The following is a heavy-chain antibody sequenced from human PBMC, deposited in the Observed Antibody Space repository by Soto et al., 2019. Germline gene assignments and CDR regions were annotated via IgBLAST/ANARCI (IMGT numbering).Heavy chain of an antibody. CDR3: ARQGYCSGGSCRRFRALDI. V-gene: IGHV4-34*01. Sequence: TSETLSLTCAVYGGSFSGYYWSWIRQPPGKGLEWIGEINHSGSTNYNPSLKSRVTISVDTSKNQFSLKLSSVTAADTAVYYCARQGYCSGGSCRRFRALDIWGQGTMVTVSS. D-gene: IGHD2-15*01. CDR1: GGSFSGYY. J-gene: IGHJ3*02. CDR2: INHSGST.